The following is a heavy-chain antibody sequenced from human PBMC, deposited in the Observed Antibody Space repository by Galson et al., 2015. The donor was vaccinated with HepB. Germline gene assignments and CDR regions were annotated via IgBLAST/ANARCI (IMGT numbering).Heavy chain of an antibody. CDR2: ISPSGGST. CDR1: GYTFTSYY. CDR3: ARELIAVAGFTNYYYYGMDV. V-gene: IGHV1-46*01. D-gene: IGHD6-19*01. J-gene: IGHJ6*02. Sequence: SVKVSCKASGYTFTSYYMHWVRQAPGQGLEWMGIISPSGGSTSYAQKFQGRVTMTRDTSTSTVYMELSSLRSEDTAVYYCARELIAVAGFTNYYYYGMDVWGQGTTVTVSS.